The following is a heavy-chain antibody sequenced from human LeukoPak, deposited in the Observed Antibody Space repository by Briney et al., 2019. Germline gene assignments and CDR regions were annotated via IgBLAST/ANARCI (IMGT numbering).Heavy chain of an antibody. CDR1: GFTFSSYA. CDR3: ARDPKWSNYFDY. J-gene: IGHJ4*02. CDR2: ISYDGSNK. D-gene: IGHD3-3*01. V-gene: IGHV3-30*04. Sequence: PGGSLRLSCAASGFTFSSYAVHWVRQAPGKGLEWVAVISYDGSNKYYADSVKGRFTISRDNSKNTLYLQMNSLRAEDTAVYYCARDPKWSNYFDYWGQGTLVTVSS.